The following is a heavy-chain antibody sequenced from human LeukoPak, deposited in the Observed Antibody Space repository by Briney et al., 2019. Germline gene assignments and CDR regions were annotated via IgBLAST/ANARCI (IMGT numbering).Heavy chain of an antibody. Sequence: PSETLSLTCTVSGGSISSYYWSWIRQPPGKGLEWIGYIYYSGSTNYNPSLKSRVTISVDTSKNQFSLKLSSVTAADTAVYYCARESRGYSGYDSDYWGQGTLVTVSS. CDR3: ARESRGYSGYDSDY. CDR2: IYYSGST. CDR1: GGSISSYY. V-gene: IGHV4-59*01. J-gene: IGHJ4*02. D-gene: IGHD5-12*01.